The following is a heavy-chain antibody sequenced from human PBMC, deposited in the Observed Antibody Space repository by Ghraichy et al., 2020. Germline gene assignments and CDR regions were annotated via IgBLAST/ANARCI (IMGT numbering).Heavy chain of an antibody. CDR2: ISYDGSNK. Sequence: GGSLRLSCAASGFTFSSYGMHWVRQAPGKGLEWVAVISYDGSNKYYADSVKGRFTISRDNSKNTLYLQMNSLRAEDTAVYYCAKDREYYDLGYGMDVWGQGTTVTVSS. CDR1: GFTFSSYG. J-gene: IGHJ6*02. CDR3: AKDREYYDLGYGMDV. D-gene: IGHD3-3*01. V-gene: IGHV3-30*18.